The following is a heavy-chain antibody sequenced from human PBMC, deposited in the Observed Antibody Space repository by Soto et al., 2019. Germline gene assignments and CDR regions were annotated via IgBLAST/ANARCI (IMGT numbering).Heavy chain of an antibody. CDR2: INPDGGST. J-gene: IGHJ6*02. CDR1: GYIFTGFY. V-gene: IGHV1-46*01. Sequence: ASVKVSCKASGYIFTGFYMHWVRQAPGQGLEWMGRINPDGGSTNYAQKFQGKVSMTSDTSTSTAYMEVSSLGSEDTAVYYCAMGAGGSWTTYGMDVWGQGTTVTVSS. CDR3: AMGAGGSWTTYGMDV. D-gene: IGHD2-15*01.